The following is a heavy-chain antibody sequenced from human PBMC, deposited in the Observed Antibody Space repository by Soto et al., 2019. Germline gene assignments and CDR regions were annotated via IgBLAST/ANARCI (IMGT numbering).Heavy chain of an antibody. J-gene: IGHJ5*02. CDR2: MNPNSGNT. V-gene: IGHV1-8*01. CDR3: PRSQANVNWFDP. Sequence: QVQLVQSGAEVKKPGASVKISCKASGYTFISYDINWLRQATGQGLEWMGWMNPNSGNTGYAQKFQGRVTMTRNTSIITAYMELGNLRSEDTAVYYCPRSQANVNWFDPWGQGTLVTVSS. CDR1: GYTFISYD.